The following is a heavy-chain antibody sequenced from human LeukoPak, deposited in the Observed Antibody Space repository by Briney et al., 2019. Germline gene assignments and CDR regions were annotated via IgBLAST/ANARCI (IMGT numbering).Heavy chain of an antibody. V-gene: IGHV3-23*01. CDR2: ISGSGGST. CDR1: GFTFSSYA. D-gene: IGHD5-12*01. Sequence: TGGSLRLSCAASGFTFSSYAVSWVRQAPGKGLEWVSGISGSGGSTYYADSVKGRFTISRDNSKNTLYLQMNSLRAEDTAVYYCAKDLVGYSGYDFDYWGQGTLVTVSS. J-gene: IGHJ4*02. CDR3: AKDLVGYSGYDFDY.